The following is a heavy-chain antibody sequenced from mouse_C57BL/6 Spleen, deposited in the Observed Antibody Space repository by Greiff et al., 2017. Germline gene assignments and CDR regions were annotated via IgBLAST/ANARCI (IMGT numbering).Heavy chain of an antibody. V-gene: IGHV1-18*01. J-gene: IGHJ4*01. CDR3: ARSDGEYYDSSCFYAMDY. CDR2: INPNNGGT. D-gene: IGHD1-1*01. Sequence: VQLQQSGPELVKPGASVKILCKASGYTFTDYNMDWVKQSHGKSLEWIGDINPNNGGTIYNQKFKGKDTVTVDKSASTAYMALRSLTSEDTAVYYCARSDGEYYDSSCFYAMDYWGQGTSVTVSS. CDR1: GYTFTDYN.